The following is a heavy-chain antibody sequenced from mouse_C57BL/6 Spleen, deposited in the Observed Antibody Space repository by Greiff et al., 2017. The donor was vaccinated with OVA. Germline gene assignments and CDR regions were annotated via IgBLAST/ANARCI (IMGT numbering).Heavy chain of an antibody. D-gene: IGHD4-1*01. V-gene: IGHV1-81*01. CDR3: ARKELTGTDY. Sequence: VKLVESGAELARPGASVKLSCKASGYTFTSYGISWVKQRTGQGLEWIGEIYPRSGNTYYNEKFKGKATLTADKSSSTAYMELRSLTSEDSAVYFCARKELTGTDYWGQGTTLTVSS. J-gene: IGHJ2*01. CDR1: GYTFTSYG. CDR2: IYPRSGNT.